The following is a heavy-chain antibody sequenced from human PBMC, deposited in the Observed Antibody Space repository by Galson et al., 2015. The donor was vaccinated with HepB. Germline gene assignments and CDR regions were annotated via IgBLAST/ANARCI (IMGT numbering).Heavy chain of an antibody. Sequence: SVKVSCKASGSTFTSYDINWVRQATGQGLEWMGWMNPNSGNTGYAQKFQGRVTMTRNTSISTAYMELSSLRSEDTAVYYCARAGSYDFWSGYYYYYYYYGMDVWGQGTTVTVSS. V-gene: IGHV1-8*01. CDR1: GSTFTSYD. CDR3: ARAGSYDFWSGYYYYYYYYGMDV. CDR2: MNPNSGNT. D-gene: IGHD3-3*01. J-gene: IGHJ6*02.